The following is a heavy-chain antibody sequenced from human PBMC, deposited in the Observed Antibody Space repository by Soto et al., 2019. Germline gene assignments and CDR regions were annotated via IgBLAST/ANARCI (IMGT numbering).Heavy chain of an antibody. Sequence: EVHLVESGGGLVQPGGSLRLSCAASAFTFADYWMGWVRQAPGKGLEWVATIKPDGSEKFYVDSVRGRFTISRDNSKNSLYLQMNSLRAEDTAVFYCARGAVASFDIWGQGTKVTVSS. V-gene: IGHV3-7*01. CDR3: ARGAVASFDI. CDR2: IKPDGSEK. J-gene: IGHJ3*02. CDR1: AFTFADYW.